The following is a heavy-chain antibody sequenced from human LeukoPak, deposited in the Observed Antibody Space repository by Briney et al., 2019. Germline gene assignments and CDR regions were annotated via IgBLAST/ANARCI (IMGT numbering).Heavy chain of an antibody. CDR3: ARAPNFDWLPYGGMDV. CDR1: GYTFTSYA. V-gene: IGHV1-3*01. CDR2: INAGNGNT. Sequence: GASVKVSCKASGYTFTSYAMHWVRQAPGQRLEWMGWINAGNGNTKYSQKFQGRVTITRDTSASTAYMELSSLRSEDTAVYYCARAPNFDWLPYGGMDVWGQGTTVTVSS. J-gene: IGHJ6*02. D-gene: IGHD3-9*01.